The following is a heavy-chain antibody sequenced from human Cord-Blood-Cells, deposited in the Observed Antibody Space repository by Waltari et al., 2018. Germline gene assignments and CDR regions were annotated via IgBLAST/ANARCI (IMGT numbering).Heavy chain of an antibody. Sequence: QVQLVQSGAEVKKPGASVKVSCKASGYTFTSYGISWVRQAPGQGLEWMGWISAYNGNTNYAQKLQGRATMTTDTATDTAYMELRSLRSDDTAVYYCAGETGIAAAGTVIWCDPWRQGTLVTVSS. CDR1: GYTFTSYG. CDR3: AGETGIAAAGTVIWCDP. CDR2: ISAYNGNT. J-gene: IGHJ5*02. D-gene: IGHD6-13*01. V-gene: IGHV1-18*01.